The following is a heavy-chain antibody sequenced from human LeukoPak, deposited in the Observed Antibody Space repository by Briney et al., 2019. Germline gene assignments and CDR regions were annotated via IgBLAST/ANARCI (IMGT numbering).Heavy chain of an antibody. J-gene: IGHJ5*02. CDR2: IFQSGHT. D-gene: IGHD3-3*01. CDR1: DYSISSGYY. Sequence: SETLSLTCTVSDYSISSGYYWGWIRQPPGKGLEWTGSIFQSGHTYYSPSLKSRVTISVDTSNNRFSLSLSAVTAADTAIYYCARGGDDFWSGSGWFDPWGQGTLVTVSS. V-gene: IGHV4-38-2*02. CDR3: ARGGDDFWSGSGWFDP.